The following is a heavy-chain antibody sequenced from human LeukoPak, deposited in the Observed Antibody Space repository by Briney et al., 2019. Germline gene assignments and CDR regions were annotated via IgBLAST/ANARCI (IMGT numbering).Heavy chain of an antibody. CDR3: ATLYSCYDYPSRDP. V-gene: IGHV3-23*01. J-gene: IGHJ5*02. Sequence: GGSLRLTCAASGFTFSGYAMSWVRQAPGKGLEWVSAISGSGGSTYYADSVKGRFTISRDNSKNTLYLQMNSLRAEDTAVYYCATLYSCYDYPSRDPWGQGTLVTVSS. CDR2: ISGSGGST. CDR1: GFTFSGYA. D-gene: IGHD5-12*01.